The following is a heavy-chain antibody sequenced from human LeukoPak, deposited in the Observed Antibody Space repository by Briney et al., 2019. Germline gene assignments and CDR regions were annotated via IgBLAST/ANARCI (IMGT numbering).Heavy chain of an antibody. Sequence: PGGSLRRSGAGSGFTCSSYSMNWVRQGPGKGLEWVSSISSSSSYIYYADSVKGRFTISRANAKNSLYLQMNSLSAEDTAVYYCARDQRLGGSGSYSWGQGTLVTVSS. CDR2: ISSSSSYI. CDR3: ARDQRLGGSGSYS. V-gene: IGHV3-21*01. D-gene: IGHD3-10*01. J-gene: IGHJ4*02. CDR1: GFTCSSYS.